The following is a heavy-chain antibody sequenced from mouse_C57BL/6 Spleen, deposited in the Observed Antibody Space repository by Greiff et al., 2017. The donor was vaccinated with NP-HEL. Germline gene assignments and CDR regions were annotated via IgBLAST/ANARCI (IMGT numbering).Heavy chain of an antibody. CDR3: ATAQATAY. Sequence: QVQLQQSGAELVKPGASVKLSCKASGYTFTSYWMQWVKQRPGQGLEWIGEIDPSDSYTNYNQKFKGKATLSVDTSSSTAYMQLSSLTSEDSAVYYCATAQATAYWGQGTLVTVSA. J-gene: IGHJ3*01. D-gene: IGHD3-2*02. CDR2: IDPSDSYT. V-gene: IGHV1-50*01. CDR1: GYTFTSYW.